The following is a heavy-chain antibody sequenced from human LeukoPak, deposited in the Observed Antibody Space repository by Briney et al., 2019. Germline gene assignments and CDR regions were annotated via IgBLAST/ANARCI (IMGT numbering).Heavy chain of an antibody. Sequence: GGSLRLSCAASGFTFDDYGMSWVRHAPGKGLEWVSAIKWNGGSTSYADSVKGRFTISRDNSKNTLYLEMNSLRAEDTAVYYCAKDIGSYYDYWGQGILVTVSS. V-gene: IGHV3-20*04. D-gene: IGHD3-10*01. CDR2: IKWNGGST. J-gene: IGHJ4*02. CDR3: AKDIGSYYDY. CDR1: GFTFDDYG.